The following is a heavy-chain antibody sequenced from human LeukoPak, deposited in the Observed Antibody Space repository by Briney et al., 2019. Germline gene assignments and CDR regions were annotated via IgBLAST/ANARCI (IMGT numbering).Heavy chain of an antibody. CDR2: INPNSGGT. D-gene: IGHD6-19*01. Sequence: ASVKVSCKASGYTFTGYYMHWVRQAPGQGLEWMGWINPNSGGTNYAQKFQGRVTMTRDTSISTAYMELSRLRSDDTAVYYCARVQWPNVYYYYGMDVWGQGTTVTVSS. CDR3: ARVQWPNVYYYYGMDV. J-gene: IGHJ6*02. V-gene: IGHV1-2*02. CDR1: GYTFTGYY.